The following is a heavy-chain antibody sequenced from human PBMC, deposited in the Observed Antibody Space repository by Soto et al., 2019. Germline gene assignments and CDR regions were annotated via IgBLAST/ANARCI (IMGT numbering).Heavy chain of an antibody. Sequence: PGGSLRLSCAASGFTFSSYGMHWVRQAPGKGQEWVSVISYDGSNKYYADSVKGRFTISRDNSKNTLYLQMNSLRAEDTAVYYCAKGIGHGLRFLDLDYYGMDVWGQGTTVTVSS. CDR1: GFTFSSYG. D-gene: IGHD3-3*01. CDR2: ISYDGSNK. V-gene: IGHV3-30*18. CDR3: AKGIGHGLRFLDLDYYGMDV. J-gene: IGHJ6*02.